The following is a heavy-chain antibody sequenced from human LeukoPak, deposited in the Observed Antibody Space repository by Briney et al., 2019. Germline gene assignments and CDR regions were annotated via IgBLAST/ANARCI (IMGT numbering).Heavy chain of an antibody. Sequence: SVKVSCRASGYTFTSYYMHWVRQAPGQGLGWMGIINPSGGSTSYAQKFQGRVTMTRDTSTSTVYMERSSLRSEDTAVYYCAIQGLLGAKNPDRRYCSSTSCYRGPYYYYYYMDVWGKGTTVTVSS. J-gene: IGHJ6*03. V-gene: IGHV1-46*03. CDR2: INPSGGST. CDR1: GYTFTSYY. CDR3: AIQGLLGAKNPDRRYCSSTSCYRGPYYYYYYMDV. D-gene: IGHD2-2*02.